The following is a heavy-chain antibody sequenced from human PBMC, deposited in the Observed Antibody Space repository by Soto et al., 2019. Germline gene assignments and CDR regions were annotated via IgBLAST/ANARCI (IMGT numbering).Heavy chain of an antibody. D-gene: IGHD1-26*01. CDR3: ARGLITGSQYSGGWYYFDS. Sequence: SENLSPTCTVSGCYISSYSWTWIRQPPGKGLEWIGEINHSGSTYYNPSLKSRVTISVDTSKNQFSLKLTSVTAADTAVYYCARGLITGSQYSGGWYYFDSWGQGTQVTVSS. CDR2: INHSGST. CDR1: GCYISSYS. V-gene: IGHV4-34*01. J-gene: IGHJ4*02.